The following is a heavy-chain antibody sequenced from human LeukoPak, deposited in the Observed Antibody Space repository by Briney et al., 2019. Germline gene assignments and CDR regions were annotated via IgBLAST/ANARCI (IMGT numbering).Heavy chain of an antibody. D-gene: IGHD1-1*01. CDR3: AIRRKTTGAFDI. J-gene: IGHJ3*02. CDR2: IIPIFGTA. CDR1: GGTFSSYA. Sequence: ASVKVSCKASGGTFSSYAISWVRQAPGQGLEWMGGIIPIFGTANYAQKFQGRVTITADESTSTAYMELSSLRSEDTAVYYCAIRRKTTGAFDIWGQGTMVTVSS. V-gene: IGHV1-69*13.